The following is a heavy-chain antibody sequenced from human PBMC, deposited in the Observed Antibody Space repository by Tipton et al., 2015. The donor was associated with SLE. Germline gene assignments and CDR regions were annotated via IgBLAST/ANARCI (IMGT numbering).Heavy chain of an antibody. CDR1: GFTLSDYW. J-gene: IGHJ4*02. CDR2: INHDGSDK. D-gene: IGHD6-19*01. Sequence: GSLRLSCAASGFTLSDYWMSWVRQAPRKGLEWVAKINHDGSDKYYVDSVKGRFTISRDNARNSLYLQLNSLTAEDTAVYYCATVRLQRDGWYPWDFWGQGTLATV. CDR3: ATVRLQRDGWYPWDF. V-gene: IGHV3-7*01.